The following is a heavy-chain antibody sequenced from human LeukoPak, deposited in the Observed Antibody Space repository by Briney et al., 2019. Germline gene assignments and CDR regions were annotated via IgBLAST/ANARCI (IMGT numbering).Heavy chain of an antibody. CDR1: GGTFSSYA. CDR3: ATVQILEWFVFDY. V-gene: IGHV1-69*06. J-gene: IGHJ4*02. Sequence: GASVKVSCKASGGTFSSYAISWVRQAPGQGLEWMGRIIPIFGTANYAQKFQGRVTMTEDTSTDTAYMELSSLRSEDTAVYYCATVQILEWFVFDYWGQGTLVTVSS. CDR2: IIPIFGTA. D-gene: IGHD3-3*01.